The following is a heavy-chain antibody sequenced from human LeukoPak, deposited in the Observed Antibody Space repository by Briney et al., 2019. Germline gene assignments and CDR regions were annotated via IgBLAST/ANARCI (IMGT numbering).Heavy chain of an antibody. J-gene: IGHJ4*02. D-gene: IGHD3-22*01. CDR1: GGSISGGGYS. CDR3: ARENDSSGFDY. CDR2: IYHSGST. Sequence: PSETLSLTCAVSGGSISGGGYSWSWIRQPPGKGLEWIGYIYHSGSTYYNPSLKSRVTISVDRSKNQFSLKLSSVTAADTAVYYCARENDSSGFDYWGQGTLVTVSS. V-gene: IGHV4-30-2*01.